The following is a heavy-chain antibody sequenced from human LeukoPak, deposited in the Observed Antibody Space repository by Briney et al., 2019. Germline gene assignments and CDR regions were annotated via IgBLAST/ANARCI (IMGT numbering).Heavy chain of an antibody. CDR2: IIGSGGST. CDR1: GFTFSSYA. V-gene: IGHV3-23*01. CDR3: AKGYYYDSSGYSLYYFDY. D-gene: IGHD3-22*01. J-gene: IGHJ4*02. Sequence: PGGSLRLSCAASGFTFSSYAMSWVRQAPGKGLEWVSAIIGSGGSTYYADSVNGRFTISRDNSKNTLYLQMNSLRAEDTAVYYCAKGYYYDSSGYSLYYFDYWGQGTLVTVSS.